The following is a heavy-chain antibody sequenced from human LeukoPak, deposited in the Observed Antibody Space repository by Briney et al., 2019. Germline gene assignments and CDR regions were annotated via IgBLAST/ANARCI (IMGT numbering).Heavy chain of an antibody. J-gene: IGHJ5*02. V-gene: IGHV1-3*03. Sequence: EAPVKVSCKASGYTFTSYAMHWVRQAPGQRLEWMGWINAGNGNTKYSQEFQGRVTMTRNTSISTAYMELSSLRSEDTAVYYCARNPTLNYYYGSGSYRYNWFDPWGQGTLVTVSS. CDR2: INAGNGNT. D-gene: IGHD3-10*01. CDR1: GYTFTSYA. CDR3: ARNPTLNYYYGSGSYRYNWFDP.